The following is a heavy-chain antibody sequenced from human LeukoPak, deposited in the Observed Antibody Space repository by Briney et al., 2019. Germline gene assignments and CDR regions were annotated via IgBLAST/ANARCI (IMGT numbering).Heavy chain of an antibody. CDR3: ARVSCSGVSCYHYYYYMDV. CDR1: GGSISSSSNY. J-gene: IGHJ6*03. D-gene: IGHD2-15*01. CDR2: IYYSGST. Sequence: SETLSLTCSVSGGSISSSSNYWGWIRQPPGKGLDWIGTIYYSGSTCYNPSLKSRVTISVDTSKNQFFLNLNSVTAADTAVYYCARVSCSGVSCYHYYYYMDVWGRGTTVTVSS. V-gene: IGHV4-39*07.